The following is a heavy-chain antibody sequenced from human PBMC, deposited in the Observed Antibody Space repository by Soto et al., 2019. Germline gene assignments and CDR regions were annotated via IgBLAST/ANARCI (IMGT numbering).Heavy chain of an antibody. J-gene: IGHJ4*02. Sequence: PGGSLRLSCAASGFTFSSHWMHWVRQVPGEGLVWVSRINTDGSETNYADSVEGRFTVSRDNAKNTQYLQMNSLRAEDTAVYYCARDGEGYWGQGTLVTVSS. CDR3: ARDGEGY. V-gene: IGHV3-74*01. CDR1: GFTFSSHW. CDR2: INTDGSET. D-gene: IGHD2-21*01.